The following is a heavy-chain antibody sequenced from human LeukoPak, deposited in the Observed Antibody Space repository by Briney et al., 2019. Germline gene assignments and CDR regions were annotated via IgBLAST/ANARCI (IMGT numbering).Heavy chain of an antibody. Sequence: ASVSLSRKASGYTFTGYYIHWVRQAPGQGLEWMGWIYPYSGDTNYAQKFQGRVTMTRDTSISTAYMELSSLKSDDTAVYYCARDRNSGSSLDIWGQGTLLTVSS. CDR3: ARDRNSGSSLDI. V-gene: IGHV1-2*02. D-gene: IGHD6-6*01. CDR2: IYPYSGDT. J-gene: IGHJ3*02. CDR1: GYTFTGYY.